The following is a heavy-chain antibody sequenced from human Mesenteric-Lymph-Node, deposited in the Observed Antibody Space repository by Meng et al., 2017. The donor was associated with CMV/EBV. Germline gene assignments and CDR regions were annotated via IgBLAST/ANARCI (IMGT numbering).Heavy chain of an antibody. CDR2: INPSGGST. CDR1: GSTFTSNY. D-gene: IGHD5-18*01. V-gene: IGHV1-46*01. J-gene: IGHJ5*02. CDR3: AGGPYSYGPPGWFDP. Sequence: SGSTFTSNYMHWVRQAPGQGLEWMRIINPSGGSTSCAQEFQGGVTMTRDTSTSTVYMELSSLRSGDTAVYYCAGGPYSYGPPGWFDPWGQGTLVTVSS.